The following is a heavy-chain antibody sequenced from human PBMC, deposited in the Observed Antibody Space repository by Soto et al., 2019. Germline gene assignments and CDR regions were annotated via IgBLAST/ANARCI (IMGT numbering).Heavy chain of an antibody. D-gene: IGHD2-15*01. CDR2: INAGNGNT. CDR3: ARDVGGTDV. CDR1: GYTFTSYA. J-gene: IGHJ6*02. V-gene: IGHV1-3*01. Sequence: QVQLVQSGAEVKKPGASVKVSCKASGYTFTSYAMHWVRQAPGQRLEWMGWINAGNGNTKYSQKFQGRVRSTRDTSASPAYMELSSMRSEDTAVYYCARDVGGTDVWGQATPVTVSS.